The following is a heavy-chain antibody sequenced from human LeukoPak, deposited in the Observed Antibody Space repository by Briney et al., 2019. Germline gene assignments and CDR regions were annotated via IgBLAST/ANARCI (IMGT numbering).Heavy chain of an antibody. CDR2: ISSSGSTI. J-gene: IGHJ4*02. D-gene: IGHD3-22*01. CDR3: AKDREYYYDSSAWNY. V-gene: IGHV3-48*03. CDR1: GFTFSSYE. Sequence: GGSLRLSCAASGFTFSSYEMNWVRQAPGKGLEWVSYISSSGSTIYYADSVKGRFTISRDNAKNSLYLQMNSLRAEDTAVYYCAKDREYYYDSSAWNYWGQGTLVTVSS.